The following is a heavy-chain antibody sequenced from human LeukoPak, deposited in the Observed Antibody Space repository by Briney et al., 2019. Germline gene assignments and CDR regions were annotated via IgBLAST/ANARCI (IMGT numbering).Heavy chain of an antibody. Sequence: SETLSLTCTVSADSINSYYWGWVRQPAGRGLEWIGRIYTTGRADYDPSLQGRATMSVDTSQKQFSLNLRSVTAADTAFYFCARHGYTASHFFLDYWSQGTLVTVSS. CDR2: IYTTGRA. V-gene: IGHV4-4*07. J-gene: IGHJ4*02. CDR1: ADSINSYY. CDR3: ARHGYTASHFFLDY. D-gene: IGHD5-18*01.